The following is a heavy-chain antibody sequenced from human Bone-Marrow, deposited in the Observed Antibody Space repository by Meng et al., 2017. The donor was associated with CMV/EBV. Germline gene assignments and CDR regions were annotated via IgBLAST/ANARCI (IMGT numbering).Heavy chain of an antibody. J-gene: IGHJ4*02. V-gene: IGHV1-2*02. Sequence: ASVKVSCKASGYTFTSYYMHWARQAPGQGLEWMGWINPNSGGTNYAQKFQGRVTMTRDTSISTAYMELSRLRSDDTAVYYCARDYYYDSSGYYYWGQGTLVTVSS. CDR2: INPNSGGT. D-gene: IGHD3-22*01. CDR3: ARDYYYDSSGYYY. CDR1: GYTFTSYY.